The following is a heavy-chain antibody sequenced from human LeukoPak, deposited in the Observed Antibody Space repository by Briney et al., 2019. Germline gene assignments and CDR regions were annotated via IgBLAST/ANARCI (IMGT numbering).Heavy chain of an antibody. D-gene: IGHD1-26*01. V-gene: IGHV3-7*03. CDR1: GVTFSSYW. Sequence: GGSLRLSCAASGVTFSSYWMNWARQAPGKGLEWVASINHNGNVNYYVDSVKGRFTISRDNAENTLYLQMNSLRAEDTAVYYCGRDLGGRSGLWGQGTLVTVSS. CDR2: INHNGNVN. J-gene: IGHJ4*02. CDR3: GRDLGGRSGL.